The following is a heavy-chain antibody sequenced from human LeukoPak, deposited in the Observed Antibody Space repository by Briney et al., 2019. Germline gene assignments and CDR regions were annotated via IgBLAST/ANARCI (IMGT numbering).Heavy chain of an antibody. Sequence: KCGESLKISCKGSGYSFTSYWIGWMRQMPGKGLEWMGIIYPGDSDTRYSPSFQGQVTISADKSISTAYLQWSSLKASDTAMYYCARHHDSSLNPFDPWGQGTLVTVSS. CDR3: ARHHDSSLNPFDP. CDR2: IYPGDSDT. V-gene: IGHV5-51*01. J-gene: IGHJ5*02. D-gene: IGHD3-22*01. CDR1: GYSFTSYW.